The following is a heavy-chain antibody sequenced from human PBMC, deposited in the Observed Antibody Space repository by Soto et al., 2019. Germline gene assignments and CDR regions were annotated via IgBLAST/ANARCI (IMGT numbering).Heavy chain of an antibody. CDR1: GGPFKNYA. V-gene: IGHV1-69*13. D-gene: IGHD1-26*01. J-gene: IGHJ4*02. CDR3: ATDHSGSFYPYFAS. CDR2: IIPILGTP. Sequence: ASVKVSCKTSGGPFKNYAINWVRQAPGQGLEWMGGIIPILGTPNYAQKFQGRVTITADASTSTAYMELSSLRSEDTAIFYCATDHSGSFYPYFASWGQGTLVTVSS.